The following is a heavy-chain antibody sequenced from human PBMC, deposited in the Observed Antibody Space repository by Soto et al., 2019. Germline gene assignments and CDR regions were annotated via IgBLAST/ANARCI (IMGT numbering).Heavy chain of an antibody. V-gene: IGHV1-3*01. CDR2: INAGNGNT. J-gene: IGHJ4*02. CDR3: ARDRGGSVDWFGELFESADY. Sequence: ASVKVSCKASGYTFTSYAMHWVRQAPGQRLEWMGWINAGNGNTKYSQKFQGRVTITRDTSASTAYMELSSLRSEDTAVYYCARDRGGSVDWFGELFESADYWGQGTLVTVSS. D-gene: IGHD3-10*01. CDR1: GYTFTSYA.